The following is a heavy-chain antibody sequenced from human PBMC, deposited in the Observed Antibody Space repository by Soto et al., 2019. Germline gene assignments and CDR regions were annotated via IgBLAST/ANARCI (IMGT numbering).Heavy chain of an antibody. CDR1: GFTFSTFA. D-gene: IGHD3-3*01. Sequence: PGGSLRLSCAASGFTFSTFAMSWVRQAPGKGLEWVPGISSSGGSTYYTDSVQGRFTISRDNSKKTLYLQMNSLRAEDTAVYYCAKDRGAHTIFGVVFPIDYWGQGTLVTVSS. CDR2: ISSSGGST. J-gene: IGHJ4*02. CDR3: AKDRGAHTIFGVVFPIDY. V-gene: IGHV3-23*01.